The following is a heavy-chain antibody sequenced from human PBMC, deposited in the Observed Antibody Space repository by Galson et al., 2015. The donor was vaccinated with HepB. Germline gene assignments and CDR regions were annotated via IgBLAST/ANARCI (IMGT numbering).Heavy chain of an antibody. CDR2: IVVGSGNT. CDR3: AADQGSGWENWFDP. V-gene: IGHV1-58*02. D-gene: IGHD6-19*01. CDR1: GFTFTSSA. J-gene: IGHJ5*02. Sequence: SVKVSCKASGFTFTSSAMQWVRQARGQRLEWIGWIVVGSGNTNYAQKFQERVTITRDMSTSTAYMELSSLRSEDTAVYYCAADQGSGWENWFDPWGQGTLVTVSS.